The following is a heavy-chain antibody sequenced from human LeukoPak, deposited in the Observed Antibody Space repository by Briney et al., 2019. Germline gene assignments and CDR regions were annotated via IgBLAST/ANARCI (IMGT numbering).Heavy chain of an antibody. J-gene: IGHJ6*02. Sequence: KAGGSLRLSCAASGFTFSSYSMTWVRQAPGKGLEWVSSISSSSSYIYYADSVKGRFTISRDNAKSSLYLQMNSLRAEDTAVYYCASLLYDFWSGYTQSDYGMDVWGQGTTVTVSS. CDR1: GFTFSSYS. V-gene: IGHV3-21*01. D-gene: IGHD3-3*01. CDR3: ASLLYDFWSGYTQSDYGMDV. CDR2: ISSSSSYI.